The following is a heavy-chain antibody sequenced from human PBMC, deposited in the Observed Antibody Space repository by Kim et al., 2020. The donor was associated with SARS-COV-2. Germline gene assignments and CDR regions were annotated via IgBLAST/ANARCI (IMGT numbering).Heavy chain of an antibody. Sequence: SETLSLTCTVSGGSISSHYWSWFRQPAGKGLEWVGRILTGGHTNYNPSLKSRLTMSIDTSRNQFSLSLSSVTAADTAVYFCARGWSGYDQHYYGMEVWG. CDR2: ILTGGHT. V-gene: IGHV4-4*07. J-gene: IGHJ6*02. D-gene: IGHD5-12*01. CDR1: GGSISSHY. CDR3: ARGWSGYDQHYYGMEV.